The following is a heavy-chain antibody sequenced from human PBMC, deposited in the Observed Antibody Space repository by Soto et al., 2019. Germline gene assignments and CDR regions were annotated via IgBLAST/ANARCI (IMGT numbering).Heavy chain of an antibody. CDR2: ISYDGSNK. CDR3: ARDPRGATSKGGFDY. J-gene: IGHJ4*02. V-gene: IGHV3-30-3*01. CDR1: GFTFSSYA. D-gene: IGHD5-12*01. Sequence: QVQLVESGGGVVQPGRSLRLSCAASGFTFSSYAMHWVRQAPDKGLEWVAVISYDGSNKYYADSVKGRFTISRDNSKNTLYLQMNSLRAEDTAVYYCARDPRGATSKGGFDYWGQGTLVTVSS.